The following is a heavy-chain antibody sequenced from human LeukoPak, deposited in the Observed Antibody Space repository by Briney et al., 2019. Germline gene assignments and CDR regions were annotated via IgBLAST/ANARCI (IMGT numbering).Heavy chain of an antibody. D-gene: IGHD3-22*01. V-gene: IGHV1-2*02. CDR2: INPNSGGT. CDR3: ARVRHYYDSSSDY. J-gene: IGHJ4*02. CDR1: GYTFTGYY. Sequence: ASAKVSCKASGYTFTGYYMHWVRQAPGQGLEWMGWINPNSGGTNYAQKFQGRVTMTRDTSISTAYMELSRLRSDDTAVYYCARVRHYYDSSSDYWGQGTLVTVSS.